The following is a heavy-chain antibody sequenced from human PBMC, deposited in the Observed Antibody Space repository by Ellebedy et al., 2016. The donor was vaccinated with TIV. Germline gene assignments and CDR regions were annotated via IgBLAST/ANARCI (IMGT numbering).Heavy chain of an antibody. Sequence: MPSETLSLTCNVSGDSIRSFYWSWVRQSPGKGLEWIGYVHSSWGANYNPSLENRVTMFVDTSKNQFSLKLSSVTAADTAVYYCARDTVTANWGPLFDYWGQGTLVTVSS. CDR1: GDSIRSFY. CDR2: VHSSWGA. V-gene: IGHV4-4*08. CDR3: ARDTVTANWGPLFDY. J-gene: IGHJ4*02. D-gene: IGHD7-27*01.